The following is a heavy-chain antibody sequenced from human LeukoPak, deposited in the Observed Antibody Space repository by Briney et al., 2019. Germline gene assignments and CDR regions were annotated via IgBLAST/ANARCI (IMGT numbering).Heavy chain of an antibody. Sequence: GGSLRLSCAASGFTFSSYGMHWVRQAPGKGLEWVAVISYDGSNKYYADSVKGRFTISRDNSKNTLYLQMNSLRAEDTAVYYCAKVLGYSSSWYNYYGMDVWGQGTTVTVSS. V-gene: IGHV3-30*18. CDR2: ISYDGSNK. CDR1: GFTFSSYG. CDR3: AKVLGYSSSWYNYYGMDV. D-gene: IGHD6-13*01. J-gene: IGHJ6*02.